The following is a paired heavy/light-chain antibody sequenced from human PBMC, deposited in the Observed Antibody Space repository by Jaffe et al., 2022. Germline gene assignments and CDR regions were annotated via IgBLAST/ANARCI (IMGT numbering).Heavy chain of an antibody. V-gene: IGHV4-59*01. CDR1: GGSISSYY. CDR3: ACLGYCSGGSCYSPSPDWYFDL. Sequence: QVQLQESGPGLVKPSETLSLTCTVSGGSISSYYWSWIRQPPGKGLEWIGYIYYSGSTNYNPSLKSRVTISVDTSKNQFSLKLSSVTAADTAVYYCACLGYCSGGSCYSPSPDWYFDLWGRGTLVTVSS. CDR2: IYYSGST. D-gene: IGHD2-15*01. J-gene: IGHJ2*01.
Light chain of an antibody. CDR2: YDS. CDR1: NIGSKS. CDR3: QVWDSSSDHPYVV. Sequence: SYVLTQPPSVSVAPGKTARITCGGNNIGSKSVHWYQQKPGQAPVLVIYYDSDRPSGIPERFSGSNSGNTATLTISRVEAGDEADYYCQVWDSSSDHPYVVFGGGTKLTVL. J-gene: IGLJ2*01. V-gene: IGLV3-21*04.